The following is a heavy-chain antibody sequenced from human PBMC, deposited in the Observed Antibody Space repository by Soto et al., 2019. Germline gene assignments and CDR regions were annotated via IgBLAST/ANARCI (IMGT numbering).Heavy chain of an antibody. CDR1: GYTFTSYG. CDR3: VRALGYYFDY. J-gene: IGHJ4*02. Sequence: ASVKVSCKASGYTFTSYGISCVRQAPGQGLEWMGWINTGNGNTDYSQKFQGRVTVARDTSASTAYMEVSSLKSEDTAVYYCVRALGYYFDYWGQGTLVTVSS. D-gene: IGHD6-25*01. CDR2: INTGNGNT. V-gene: IGHV1-18*04.